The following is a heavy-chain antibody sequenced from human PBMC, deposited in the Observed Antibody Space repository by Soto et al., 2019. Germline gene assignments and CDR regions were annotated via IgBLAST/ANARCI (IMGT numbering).Heavy chain of an antibody. D-gene: IGHD4-17*01. Sequence: QVQLQESGPGLVKPSQTLSLTCTVSGGSISSGGYYWSWIRQHPGKGLEWIGYLYYSGSTYYNPSLQSRVIXSXXPSKTQVSQKLSSVTAAATAVYYCTVPRGSDAFDLWGPGTMVTVSS. V-gene: IGHV4-31*03. J-gene: IGHJ3*01. CDR1: GGSISSGGYY. CDR2: LYYSGST. CDR3: TVPRGSDAFDL.